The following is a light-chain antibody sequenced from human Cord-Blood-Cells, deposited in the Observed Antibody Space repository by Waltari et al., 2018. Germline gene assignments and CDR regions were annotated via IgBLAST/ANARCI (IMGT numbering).Light chain of an antibody. CDR1: QSVSSN. CDR2: GAS. J-gene: IGKJ3*01. Sequence: EIVLTQSPATLSVSPGERATLSRRASQSVSSNLAWYQQNPGQAPRLLIYGASTRATGIPARFSGSGSGAEFTLTISSLQSEDFAVYYCQQYNNWPLFGPGTKVDIK. V-gene: IGKV3-15*01. CDR3: QQYNNWPL.